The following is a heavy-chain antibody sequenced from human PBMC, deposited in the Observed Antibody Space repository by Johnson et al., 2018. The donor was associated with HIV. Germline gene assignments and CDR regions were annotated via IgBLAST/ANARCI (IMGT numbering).Heavy chain of an antibody. CDR1: GFTFSSYA. D-gene: IGHD3-3*01. J-gene: IGHJ3*02. CDR2: ISYDGNNK. Sequence: VQLVESGGGVVQPGRSLRLSCAASGFTFSSYAMHWVRQAPGKGLEWVAVISYDGNNKYYADSVKGRFTISRDNSRNTLYLQMNSLRVEDTAVYFCARGKYYKCWNAVCVDVFDSWGQGTVVTVSS. V-gene: IGHV3-30-3*01. CDR3: ARGKYYKCWNAVCVDVFDS.